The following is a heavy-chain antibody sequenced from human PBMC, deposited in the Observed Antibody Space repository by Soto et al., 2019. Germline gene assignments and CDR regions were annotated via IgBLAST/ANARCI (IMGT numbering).Heavy chain of an antibody. J-gene: IGHJ6*02. D-gene: IGHD2-2*01. CDR2: LSWHSGSI. Sequence: PGGSLRLCCAASGFTFDDYAMHWVRQAPGKGLEWLSGLSWHSGSIGYADSVKGRFTISRDNAKNSLYLQMNRLRAEDTALYYCAKDMSIVVVPAARGRYGMDVCGQGTTVTVSS. CDR1: GFTFDDYA. V-gene: IGHV3-9*01. CDR3: AKDMSIVVVPAARGRYGMDV.